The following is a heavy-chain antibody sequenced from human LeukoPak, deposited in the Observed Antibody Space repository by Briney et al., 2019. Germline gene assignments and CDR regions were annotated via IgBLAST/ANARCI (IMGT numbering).Heavy chain of an antibody. CDR1: GFTFSSYA. CDR2: ISGGGTST. J-gene: IGHJ4*02. CDR3: AKDFRIGYSAHFDY. D-gene: IGHD2-21*01. Sequence: GGSLRLSCAASGFTFSSYAINWVRQAPGKGLEWVSAISGGGTSTYYADSVKGRFTISRDNSQNTLYLQMNSLRAEDTAVYYCAKDFRIGYSAHFDYWGQGALVTVSS. V-gene: IGHV3-23*01.